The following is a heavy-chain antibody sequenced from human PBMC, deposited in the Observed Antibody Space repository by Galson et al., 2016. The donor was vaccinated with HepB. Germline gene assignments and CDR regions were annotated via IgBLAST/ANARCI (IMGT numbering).Heavy chain of an antibody. V-gene: IGHV3-23*01. J-gene: IGHJ6*02. CDR2: ISASGDDT. CDR1: EFTFSNYD. CDR3: AKYPMGYHYCGMDV. Sequence: SLRLSCAASEFTFSNYDMTWARHAPGKGLEWVSSISASGDDTYYADSVKGRFTISRDNSKNILYLQLNSLRPEDTAIYYCAKYPMGYHYCGMDVWRQGTTVTVSS. D-gene: IGHD2-8*01.